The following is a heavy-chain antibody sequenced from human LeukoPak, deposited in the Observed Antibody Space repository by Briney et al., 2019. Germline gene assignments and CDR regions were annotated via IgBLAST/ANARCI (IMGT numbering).Heavy chain of an antibody. CDR3: ARGTYGSGPYNWFDP. D-gene: IGHD3-10*01. CDR2: IYHSGSA. CDR1: GGSISSGGYS. J-gene: IGHJ5*02. Sequence: PSETLSLTRAVSGGSISSGGYSWSWRRQPPGKGREWIGYIYHSGSAYYNPSLKSRVTISVDKSKNQFSLNLSSVTAADTAVYYCARGTYGSGPYNWFDPWGQGTLVTVSS. V-gene: IGHV4-30-2*01.